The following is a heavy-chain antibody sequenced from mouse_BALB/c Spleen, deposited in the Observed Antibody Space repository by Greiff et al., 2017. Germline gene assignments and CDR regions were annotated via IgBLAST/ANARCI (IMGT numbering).Heavy chain of an antibody. J-gene: IGHJ3*01. CDR2: IDPETGGT. D-gene: IGHD2-10*02. V-gene: IGHV1-15*01. CDR3: TRSKYGNSLAY. CDR1: GYTFTDYE. Sequence: QVQLQQSGAELVRPGASVTLSCKASGYTFTDYEMHWVKQTPVHGLEWIGAIDPETGGTAYNQKFKGKATLTADKSSSTAYMELRSLTSEDSAVYYCTRSKYGNSLAYWGQGTLVTVSA.